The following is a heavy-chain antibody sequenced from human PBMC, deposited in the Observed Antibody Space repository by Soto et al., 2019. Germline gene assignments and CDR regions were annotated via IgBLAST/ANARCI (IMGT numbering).Heavy chain of an antibody. CDR3: ARAGFGVRGVIIHSYYYGMDV. V-gene: IGHV1-2*04. D-gene: IGHD3-10*01. J-gene: IGHJ6*02. Sequence: ASVKVSCKASGYTFTGYYMHWVRQAPGQGLEWMGWINPNSGGTNYAQKFQGWVTMTRDTSISTAYMELSRLRSDDTAVYYCARAGFGVRGVIIHSYYYGMDVWGQGATVAASS. CDR1: GYTFTGYY. CDR2: INPNSGGT.